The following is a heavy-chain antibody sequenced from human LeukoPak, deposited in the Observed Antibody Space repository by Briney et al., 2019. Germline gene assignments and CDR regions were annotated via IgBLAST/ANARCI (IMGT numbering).Heavy chain of an antibody. CDR3: ARGYPAGDLPYYLDY. D-gene: IGHD2-21*02. Sequence: LRLSCAASGFTFSSYWMSWIRHPPGKGLEWVGEINHSGRTNYNPSLKSRATISVDTSKNQSSLKLSSVTAADTAVYYCARGYPAGDLPYYLDYWGQGTLVTVSS. CDR2: INHSGRT. V-gene: IGHV4-34*01. J-gene: IGHJ4*02. CDR1: GFTFSSYW.